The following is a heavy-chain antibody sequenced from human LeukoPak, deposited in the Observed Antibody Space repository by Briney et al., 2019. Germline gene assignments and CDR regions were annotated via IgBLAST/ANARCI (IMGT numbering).Heavy chain of an antibody. CDR3: ARSYGDYVWFSAFDI. D-gene: IGHD4-17*01. Sequence: SETLSLTCAFYGGSFSGYYWSWIRQPPGKGLEWIGEIYHSGSTNYNPSLKSRVTISVDTSKNQFSLKLSSVTAADTAVYYCARSYGDYVWFSAFDIWGQGTMVTVSS. J-gene: IGHJ3*02. V-gene: IGHV4-34*01. CDR2: IYHSGST. CDR1: GGSFSGYY.